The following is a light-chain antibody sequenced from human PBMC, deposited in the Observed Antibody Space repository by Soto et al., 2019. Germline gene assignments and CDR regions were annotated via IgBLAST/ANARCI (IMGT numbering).Light chain of an antibody. J-gene: IGKJ1*01. Sequence: DIQLTQSPSSLSASVGDRVTITCRASQSISNSLNWYQQKPGKSPNLLIYGTSGLQSGVSSRFNGSGSGTDFTLTISSLQREEFATYFCQQSYSSSWTFGQGTKVDIK. CDR3: QQSYSSSWT. CDR1: QSISNS. V-gene: IGKV1-39*01. CDR2: GTS.